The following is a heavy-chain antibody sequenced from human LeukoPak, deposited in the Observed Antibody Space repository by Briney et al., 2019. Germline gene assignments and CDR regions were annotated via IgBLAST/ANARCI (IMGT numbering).Heavy chain of an antibody. CDR2: ISYDGSNK. V-gene: IGHV3-30-3*01. CDR1: GFTFSSYA. J-gene: IGHJ4*02. CDR3: ARAPGSSTSWSYFDF. D-gene: IGHD6-13*01. Sequence: GGSLRLSCAASGFTFSSYAVHWVRQAPGKGLEWVAVISYDGSNKYYADSVKGRFTISRDNSKNTLYLQMNSLRAEDTAVYYCARAPGSSTSWSYFDFWGQGTLVTVSS.